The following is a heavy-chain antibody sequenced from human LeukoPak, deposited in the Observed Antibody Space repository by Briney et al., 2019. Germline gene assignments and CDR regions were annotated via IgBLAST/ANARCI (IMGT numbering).Heavy chain of an antibody. V-gene: IGHV1-69*13. CDR1: GGTLSSYA. Sequence: SVNVSCTASGGTLSSYAISWVRQAPGQGLEWMGGIIPIFGTANYAQKFQGRVTITADESTSTAYMELSSLRSEDTAVYYCARDPKPTVTTFNWFDPWGQGTLVTVSS. CDR3: ARDPKPTVTTFNWFDP. D-gene: IGHD4-17*01. J-gene: IGHJ5*02. CDR2: IIPIFGTA.